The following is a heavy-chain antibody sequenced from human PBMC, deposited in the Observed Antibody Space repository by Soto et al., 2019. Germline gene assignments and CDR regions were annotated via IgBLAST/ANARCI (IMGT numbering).Heavy chain of an antibody. CDR2: ISYDGRDK. CDR1: GFTFTSYG. D-gene: IGHD2-21*02. J-gene: IGHJ4*02. V-gene: IGHV3-30*18. Sequence: QVQLVESGGGVAQPGRSLRLSCATSGFTFTSYGIHWVRQAPGKGLAWVAVISYDGRDKYYADSVKGRFTISRDTSKKTVYLQMSSLGPEDTAVYYGAKDRLALWSGDCYPPSDFDNWGQGTLVTVSS. CDR3: AKDRLALWSGDCYPPSDFDN.